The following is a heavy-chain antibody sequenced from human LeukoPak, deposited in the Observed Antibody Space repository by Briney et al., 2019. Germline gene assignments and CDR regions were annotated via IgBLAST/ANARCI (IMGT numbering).Heavy chain of an antibody. CDR3: ARSLAPRLYYYYGMDV. Sequence: GGPLRLSCAASGFTFSSYAMHWVRQAPGKGLEYVSAISSNGGSTYYANSVKGRFTISRDNSKNTLYLQMGSLRAEDMAVYYCARSLAPRLYYYYGMDVWGQGTTVTVSS. CDR2: ISSNGGST. J-gene: IGHJ6*02. V-gene: IGHV3-64*01. CDR1: GFTFSSYA.